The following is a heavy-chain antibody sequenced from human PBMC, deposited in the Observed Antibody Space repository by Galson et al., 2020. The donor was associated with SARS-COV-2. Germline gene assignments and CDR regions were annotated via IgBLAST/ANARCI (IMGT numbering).Heavy chain of an antibody. CDR1: GFSFSNYA. D-gene: IGHD6-13*01. CDR2: ISFDGSNK. CDR3: ARDMEQKPITPSDY. J-gene: IGHJ4*02. V-gene: IGHV3-30*04. Sequence: GESLKIYCAAPGFSFSNYAMHWVRQAPGKGLEWVTIISFDGSNKHYAASVRGRFTISRDNSKNTVYLQINSLRIEDTAVYYCARDMEQKPITPSDYWGQGTLVTVSS.